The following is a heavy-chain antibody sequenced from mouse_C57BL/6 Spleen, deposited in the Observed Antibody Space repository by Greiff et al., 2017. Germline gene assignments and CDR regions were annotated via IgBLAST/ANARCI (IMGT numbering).Heavy chain of an antibody. CDR3: ARSPGGYYFDY. CDR2: INPNNGGT. Sequence: EVQLQQSGPELVKPGASVKMSCKASGYTFTDYNMHWVKQSHGKGLEWIGYINPNNGGTSYNQKFKGKASLTVNKSSSTAYMELRSLTSEDSAVYYCARSPGGYYFDYWGQGTTLTVSS. CDR1: GYTFTDYN. V-gene: IGHV1-22*01. D-gene: IGHD4-1*01. J-gene: IGHJ2*01.